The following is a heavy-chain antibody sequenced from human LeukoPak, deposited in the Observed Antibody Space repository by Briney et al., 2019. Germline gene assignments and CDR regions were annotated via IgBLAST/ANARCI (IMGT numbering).Heavy chain of an antibody. D-gene: IGHD3-3*01. CDR1: GYTFTSYD. CDR2: MNPNSGNT. Sequence: ASVKVSCKAPGYTFTSYDINWVRQATGQGLEWMGWMNPNSGNTGYAQKFQGRVTMTRNTSINTAYMELSSLRSEDTAVYYCARGAYDFWSGYYTNFDYWGQGTLVTVSS. V-gene: IGHV1-8*01. CDR3: ARGAYDFWSGYYTNFDY. J-gene: IGHJ4*02.